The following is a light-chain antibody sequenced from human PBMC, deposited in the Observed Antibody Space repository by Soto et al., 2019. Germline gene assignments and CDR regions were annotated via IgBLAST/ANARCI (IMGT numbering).Light chain of an antibody. CDR1: ESVNTN. CDR2: GAS. Sequence: TVMTQSPAILSASPGERVTLSCRASESVNTNLAWYQQKPGQGPRLLVYGASTRATGIPARFSGSGSGTEFALTISSLQSEDFAVYHCQQYINWPPAFGQGTKVEMK. J-gene: IGKJ1*01. V-gene: IGKV3-15*01. CDR3: QQYINWPPA.